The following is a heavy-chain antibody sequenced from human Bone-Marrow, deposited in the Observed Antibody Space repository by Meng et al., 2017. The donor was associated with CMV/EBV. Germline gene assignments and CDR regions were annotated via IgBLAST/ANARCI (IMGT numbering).Heavy chain of an antibody. CDR3: ARGAVGPSGDY. CDR1: GFIFSNYA. V-gene: IGHV3-23*01. D-gene: IGHD1-26*01. CDR2: LSATGGNT. J-gene: IGHJ4*02. Sequence: GELLGAGGGLERPGGSLRLSCAASGFIFSNYAMSWVRQAPGKGLEWVSALSATGGNTYYADSVKGRFTVSRDNSKNTLYLQMNSLRAEDTAVYYCARGAVGPSGDYWGQGTLVTVSS.